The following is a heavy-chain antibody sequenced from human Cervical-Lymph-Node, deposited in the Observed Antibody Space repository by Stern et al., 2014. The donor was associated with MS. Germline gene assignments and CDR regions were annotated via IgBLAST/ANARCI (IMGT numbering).Heavy chain of an antibody. CDR1: GFSLSTGGAA. CDR3: ARSPSLWNGLDYYYYGLDV. V-gene: IGHV2-5*01. CDR2: IHWNDEV. Sequence: QVTLKESGPTLVKPTQTLTLTCTFSGFSLSTGGAAVGWIRQPPGKALGWIALIHWNDEVRYSPSLKRRLTITKDTSKNQVVLTLTNMHPVDTATYFCARSPSLWNGLDYYYYGLDVWGQGTTVTVSS. D-gene: IGHD1-1*01. J-gene: IGHJ6*02.